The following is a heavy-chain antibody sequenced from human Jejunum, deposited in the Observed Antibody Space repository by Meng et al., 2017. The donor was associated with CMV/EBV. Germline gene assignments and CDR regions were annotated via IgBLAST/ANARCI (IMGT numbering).Heavy chain of an antibody. CDR3: AKTARLFDY. Sequence: VQLVECGGGLVTPGGSLILSCVASGFTFTDYYMSWIRQAPGRGLECISYISPNSADTNYADSVKGRFTISRDNARNSLYLQMDSLTVEDSAVYYCAKTARLFDYWGQGTLVTVSS. V-gene: IGHV3-11*05. CDR1: GFTFTDYY. D-gene: IGHD6-25*01. CDR2: ISPNSADT. J-gene: IGHJ4*02.